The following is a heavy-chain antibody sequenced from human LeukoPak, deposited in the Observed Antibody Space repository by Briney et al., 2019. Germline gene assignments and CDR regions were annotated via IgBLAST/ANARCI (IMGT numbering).Heavy chain of an antibody. V-gene: IGHV4-34*01. CDR3: AQGWSDAFDI. J-gene: IGHJ3*02. CDR2: INHSGST. D-gene: IGHD2-15*01. Sequence: SETLSLTCAVYGGSFSGYYWSWIRQPPGKGLEWIGEINHSGSTNYNPSLKSRVTISIYTSKNHFSLKLSSVTAADTAVYYCAQGWSDAFDIWGQGTMVTVSS. CDR1: GGSFSGYY.